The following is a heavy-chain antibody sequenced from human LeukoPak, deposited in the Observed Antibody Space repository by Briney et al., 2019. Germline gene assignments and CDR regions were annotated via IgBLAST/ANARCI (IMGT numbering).Heavy chain of an antibody. CDR1: GFTFSSYA. CDR2: ISGSGGTT. Sequence: GGSPRLSCAASGFTFSSYAMTWVRPAPGKGLEWVSTISGSGGTTYYADSVKGRFTISRDNSKNTLYLQMNSLRAEDTAVYYCAKGITYYYGSGTYGAFDIWGQGTMVTVSS. J-gene: IGHJ3*02. V-gene: IGHV3-23*01. D-gene: IGHD3-10*01. CDR3: AKGITYYYGSGTYGAFDI.